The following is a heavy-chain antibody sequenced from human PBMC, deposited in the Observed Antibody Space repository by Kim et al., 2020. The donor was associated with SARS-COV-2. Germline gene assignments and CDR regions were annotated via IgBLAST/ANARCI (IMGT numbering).Heavy chain of an antibody. Sequence: SETLSLTCTVSGGSISSYYWSWIRQPPGKGLEWIGYIYYSGSTNYNPSLKSRVTISVDTSKNQFSLKLSSVTAADTAVYYCARHQRYCSSTSCYTLFSAFDIWGQGRMVTVSS. V-gene: IGHV4-59*08. CDR1: GGSISSYY. CDR3: ARHQRYCSSTSCYTLFSAFDI. CDR2: IYYSGST. D-gene: IGHD2-2*02. J-gene: IGHJ3*02.